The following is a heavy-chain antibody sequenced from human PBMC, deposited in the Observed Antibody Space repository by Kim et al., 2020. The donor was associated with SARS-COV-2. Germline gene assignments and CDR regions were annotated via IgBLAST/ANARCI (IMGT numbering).Heavy chain of an antibody. CDR3: AREGPCSGGSCYLPFDY. Sequence: LKSRVTISVDTSKDEFSLKLSSVTAADTAVYYCAREGPCSGGSCYLPFDYWGQGTLVTVSS. D-gene: IGHD2-15*01. J-gene: IGHJ4*02. V-gene: IGHV4-34*01.